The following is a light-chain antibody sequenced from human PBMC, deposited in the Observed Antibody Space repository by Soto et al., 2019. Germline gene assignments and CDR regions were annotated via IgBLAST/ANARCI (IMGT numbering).Light chain of an antibody. CDR3: HQFGSSPFP. CDR1: QTLRGNY. V-gene: IGKV3-20*01. Sequence: EIVLTQSPATLSLSPGDSAALSCRASQTLRGNYFAWYQQIPGQPPRLLVYGPSGRAAGIPDRFSGSGSRTVSNLTIRGVEPEGFAVYYCHQFGSSPFPFGPGTKV. CDR2: GPS. J-gene: IGKJ3*01.